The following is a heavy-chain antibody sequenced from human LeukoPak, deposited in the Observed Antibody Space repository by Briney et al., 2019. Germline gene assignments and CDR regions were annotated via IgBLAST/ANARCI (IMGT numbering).Heavy chain of an antibody. Sequence: ASVKVSCKASGYTFSDYYIHWVQQAPGKGLEWMGRIIPILGIANFAQNFRDRVTITADKSTGTAYMELSSLRSEDSAVYFCASDQAPSYCGGDCYFPLDYWGQGTLVTVSS. CDR2: IIPILGIA. CDR1: GYTFSDYY. D-gene: IGHD2-21*02. V-gene: IGHV1-69*04. CDR3: ASDQAPSYCGGDCYFPLDY. J-gene: IGHJ4*02.